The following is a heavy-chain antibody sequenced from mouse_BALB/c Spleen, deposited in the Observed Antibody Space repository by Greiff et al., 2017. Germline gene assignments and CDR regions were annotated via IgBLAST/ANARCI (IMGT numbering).Heavy chain of an antibody. CDR2: IWAGGST. CDR1: GFSLTSYG. CDR3: ARVLVTTYYAMDY. J-gene: IGHJ4*01. Sequence: QVQLKESGPGLVAPSQSLSITCTVSGFSLTSYGVHWVRQPPGKGLEWLGVIWAGGSTNYNSALMSRLSISKDNSKSQVFLKMNSLQTDDTAMYYCARVLVTTYYAMDYWGQGTSVTVSS. D-gene: IGHD2-1*01. V-gene: IGHV2-9*02.